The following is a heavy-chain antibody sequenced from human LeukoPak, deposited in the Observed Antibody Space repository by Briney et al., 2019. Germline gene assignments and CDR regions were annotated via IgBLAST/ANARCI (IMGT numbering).Heavy chain of an antibody. CDR1: GFTFSSYG. Sequence: PGRSLRLSCAASGFTFSSYGMHWVRQAPGKGLEWVAVIWYDGSNKCYADSVKGRFTISRDNSKNTLYLQMNSLRAEDTAVYYCAKDPRRNYYDSSGRVYYFDYWGQGTLVTVSS. J-gene: IGHJ4*02. V-gene: IGHV3-33*06. CDR3: AKDPRRNYYDSSGRVYYFDY. CDR2: IWYDGSNK. D-gene: IGHD3-22*01.